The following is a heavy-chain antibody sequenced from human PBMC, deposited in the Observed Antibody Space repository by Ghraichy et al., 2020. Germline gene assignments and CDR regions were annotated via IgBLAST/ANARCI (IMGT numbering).Heavy chain of an antibody. J-gene: IGHJ4*02. V-gene: IGHV3-7*01. Sequence: GGSLRLSCAASGFTFSRHWMSWVRQAPGKGLEWVAIIKSDGSDSFYVDSVKGRFTISRDNAKNSVSLEMNSLRAEDTAVYYCAREPCGDYKYGGTDYWGQGTLVSVSS. CDR3: AREPCGDYKYGGTDY. D-gene: IGHD4-17*01. CDR2: IKSDGSDS. CDR1: GFTFSRHW.